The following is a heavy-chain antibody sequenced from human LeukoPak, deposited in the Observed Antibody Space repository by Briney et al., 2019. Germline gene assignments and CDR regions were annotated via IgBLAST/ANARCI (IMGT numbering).Heavy chain of an antibody. CDR3: AKQKTGDHDY. V-gene: IGHV3-23*01. Sequence: GGSLRLSCEGSGFSFSSYYMSWVRQAPGKGLEWVSSITENGGGTYYADSVKGRFIISRDNSKNTLYLQMNSLRAEDTAVYYCAKQKTGDHDYWGQGTLVTVSS. CDR1: GFSFSSYY. J-gene: IGHJ4*02. CDR2: ITENGGGT. D-gene: IGHD7-27*01.